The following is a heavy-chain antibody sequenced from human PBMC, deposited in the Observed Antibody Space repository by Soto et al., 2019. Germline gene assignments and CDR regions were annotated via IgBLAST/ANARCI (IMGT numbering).Heavy chain of an antibody. D-gene: IGHD3-10*01. V-gene: IGHV1-18*01. CDR1: GYTFTSYG. Sequence: QVQLVQSGAEVKKPGASVKVSCKASGYTFTSYGISLVRHAPGQGLEWMGWIRAYNGNTNYAQKLQGRVTRTTDTSTSTAYMELRSLRSDDTAVYYCAREGSWKVRADAFDIWGPGTMVTVSS. J-gene: IGHJ3*02. CDR3: AREGSWKVRADAFDI. CDR2: IRAYNGNT.